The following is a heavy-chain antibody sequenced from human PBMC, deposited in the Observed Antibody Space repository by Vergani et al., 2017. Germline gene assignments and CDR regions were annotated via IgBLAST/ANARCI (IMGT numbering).Heavy chain of an antibody. V-gene: IGHV3-33*01. CDR2: IWYDGSNK. Sequence: QVQLVESGGGVVQPGRSLRLSCAASGFTFSSYGMHWVRQAPGKGLEWVAVIWYDGSNKYYADSVKGRFTISRDNAKNSLYLQMNSLRAEDTAVYYCARETNDYVWGYYFDYWGQGTLVTVSS. CDR1: GFTFSSYG. J-gene: IGHJ4*02. D-gene: IGHD3-16*01. CDR3: ARETNDYVWGYYFDY.